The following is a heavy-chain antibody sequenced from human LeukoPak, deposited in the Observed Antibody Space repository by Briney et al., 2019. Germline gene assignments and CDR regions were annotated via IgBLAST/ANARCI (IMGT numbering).Heavy chain of an antibody. Sequence: PGGSLRLSCSASGFTFSNYAMTWVRQAPGKGLEWVSVISGSGGSTDYADSVKGRFTISRDNSKNTLYLQMNSLRAEDTAVYYCAKDRAELTGDVPDDWGQGTLVTVSS. CDR1: GFTFSNYA. CDR2: ISGSGGST. V-gene: IGHV3-23*01. J-gene: IGHJ4*02. CDR3: AKDRAELTGDVPDD. D-gene: IGHD2-8*02.